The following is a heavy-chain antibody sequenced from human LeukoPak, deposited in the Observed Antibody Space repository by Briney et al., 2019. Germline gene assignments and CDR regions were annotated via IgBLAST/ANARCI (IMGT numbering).Heavy chain of an antibody. CDR2: IYYSGST. D-gene: IGHD6-19*01. J-gene: IGHJ4*02. CDR1: GGSFSGYY. V-gene: IGHV4-59*01. CDR3: ARRSSGWYYYFDY. Sequence: SETLSLTCAVYGGSFSGYYWSWIRQPPGKGLEWIGYIYYSGSTNYNPSLKSRVTISVDTSKNQFSLKLSSVTAADTAVYYCARRSSGWYYYFDYWGQGTLVTVSS.